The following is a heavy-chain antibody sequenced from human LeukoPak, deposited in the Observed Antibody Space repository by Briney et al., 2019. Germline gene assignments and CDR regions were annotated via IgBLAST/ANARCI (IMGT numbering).Heavy chain of an antibody. V-gene: IGHV3-23*01. D-gene: IGHD3-10*01. J-gene: IGHJ4*02. Sequence: PGGSLRLSCAASKFTFSSYAMNWVRQAPGKGLEWVSGISGSDGNTDYADSVKGRFTISRDNSKNTLYLQMNSLRAEDTAVYYCAKDYYGSGSYGYFDCWGQGTLVTVSS. CDR2: ISGSDGNT. CDR1: KFTFSSYA. CDR3: AKDYYGSGSYGYFDC.